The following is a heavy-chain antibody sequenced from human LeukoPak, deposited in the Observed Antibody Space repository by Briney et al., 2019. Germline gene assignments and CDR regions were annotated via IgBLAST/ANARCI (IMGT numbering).Heavy chain of an antibody. D-gene: IGHD5-12*01. Sequence: ASVKVSCKASGYTFTGYGISWVRQAPGQGLEWMGWISAYNGNTNYAQKLQGRVTMTTDTSTSTSYMELRSLRSDDTAVYYCARDQVGIAAPWSVPTREDYYYGMDVWGQGTTVTVSS. J-gene: IGHJ6*02. V-gene: IGHV1-18*01. CDR2: ISAYNGNT. CDR1: GYTFTGYG. CDR3: ARDQVGIAAPWSVPTREDYYYGMDV.